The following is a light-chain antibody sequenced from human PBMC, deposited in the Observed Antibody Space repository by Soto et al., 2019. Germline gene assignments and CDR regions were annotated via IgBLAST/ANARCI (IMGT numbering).Light chain of an antibody. Sequence: QSALTQPASVSGSPGQSTTISCTGTSSDVGGYNYVSWYQQHPGDAPKLMICDVSNRPSGVSNRFSGSKSGNTASLTISGLQAEDEADYYCSSYTSSNTYVFGTGTKRTVL. CDR1: SSDVGGYNY. J-gene: IGLJ1*01. V-gene: IGLV2-14*01. CDR3: SSYTSSNTYV. CDR2: DVS.